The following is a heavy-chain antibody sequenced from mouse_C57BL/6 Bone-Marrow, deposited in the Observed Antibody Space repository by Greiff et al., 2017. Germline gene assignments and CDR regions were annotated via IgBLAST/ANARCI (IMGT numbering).Heavy chain of an antibody. V-gene: IGHV5-4*01. Sequence: EVKLVESGGGLVKPGGSLKLSCAASGFTFSSYAMSWVRQTPEKRLEWVATISDGGSYTYYPDNVKGRFTISRDNAKNNLYLQMSHLKSEDTAMYYCAREGRFAHWGQGTLVTVSA. J-gene: IGHJ3*01. CDR3: AREGRFAH. CDR1: GFTFSSYA. CDR2: ISDGGSYT.